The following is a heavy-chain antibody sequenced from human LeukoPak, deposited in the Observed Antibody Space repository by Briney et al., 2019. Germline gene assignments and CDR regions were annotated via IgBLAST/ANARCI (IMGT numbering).Heavy chain of an antibody. CDR3: AREGYSSGWLDDYYYGMDV. J-gene: IGHJ6*02. V-gene: IGHV3-48*04. CDR1: GFTFSSYS. CDR2: ISSSSSTI. D-gene: IGHD6-19*01. Sequence: GGSLRLSCAASGFTFSSYSMNWVRQAPGKGLEWVSYISSSSSTIYYADSVKGRFTVSRDNAKNSLYLQMNSLRAEDTAVYYCAREGYSSGWLDDYYYGMDVWGQGTTVTVSS.